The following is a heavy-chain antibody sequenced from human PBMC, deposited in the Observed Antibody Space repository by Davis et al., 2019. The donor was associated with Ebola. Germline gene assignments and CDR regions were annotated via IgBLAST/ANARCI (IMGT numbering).Heavy chain of an antibody. D-gene: IGHD2-15*01. J-gene: IGHJ3*02. CDR1: GFTFSSYA. V-gene: IGHV3-30-3*01. CDR2: ISYDGSNK. CDR3: ARRWFQGGIDAFDI. Sequence: PGGSLRLSCAASGFTFSSYAMHWVRQAPGKGLEWVAVISYDGSNKYYADSVKGRFTISRDNAKNSLYLQMNSLRAEDTAVYYCARRWFQGGIDAFDIWGQGTMVTVSS.